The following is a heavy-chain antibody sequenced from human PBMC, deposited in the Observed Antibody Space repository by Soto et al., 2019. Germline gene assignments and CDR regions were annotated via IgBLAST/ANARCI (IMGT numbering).Heavy chain of an antibody. Sequence: QVQLVQSGAEVKKPGASVKVSCKASGYTFSSYAIIWVRQAPGQGLEWMGWTSAYTGNTNYAQTLQGRVTLTTDTFTSTPYMELRSLRSNDTAVYYCARGTLPLGAHHDWFAPWGQGTLVTVSS. CDR2: TSAYTGNT. CDR3: ARGTLPLGAHHDWFAP. CDR1: GYTFSSYA. J-gene: IGHJ5*02. D-gene: IGHD3-16*01. V-gene: IGHV1-18*01.